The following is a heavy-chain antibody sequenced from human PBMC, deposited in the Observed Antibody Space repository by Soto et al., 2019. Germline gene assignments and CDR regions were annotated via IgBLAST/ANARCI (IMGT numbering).Heavy chain of an antibody. Sequence: GGSLRLSCAASGFTFSSYAMTWVRQAPGKGLQWVSAITGSGGDTYYADSVMGRFTISRDNSKNTLYLQMNSLRAEDTATYYCAKLGAMAYFDYWGQGTLVTVSS. CDR1: GFTFSSYA. CDR2: ITGSGGDT. D-gene: IGHD5-18*01. CDR3: AKLGAMAYFDY. J-gene: IGHJ4*02. V-gene: IGHV3-23*01.